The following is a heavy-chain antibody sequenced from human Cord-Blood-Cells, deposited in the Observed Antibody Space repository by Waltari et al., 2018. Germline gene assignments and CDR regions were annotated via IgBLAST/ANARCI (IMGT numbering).Heavy chain of an antibody. CDR1: GGSISSSSYY. Sequence: QLQLQESGPGLVKPSETLSLTCTVSGGSISSSSYYWGWIRQPPGKGLEWIGSIYYSGSTYYNPSLKSRVTISVDTFKNQFSLKLSSVTAADTAVYYCASIVVVPAAIDYWGQGTLVTVSS. V-gene: IGHV4-39*01. J-gene: IGHJ4*02. CDR3: ASIVVVPAAIDY. CDR2: IYYSGST. D-gene: IGHD2-2*01.